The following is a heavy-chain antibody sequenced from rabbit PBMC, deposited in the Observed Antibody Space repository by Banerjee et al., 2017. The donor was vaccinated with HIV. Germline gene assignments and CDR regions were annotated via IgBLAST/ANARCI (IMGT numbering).Heavy chain of an antibody. CDR1: GFDFSSGYW. CDR3: ARGGVIGWNLYL. V-gene: IGHV1S45*01. J-gene: IGHJ4*01. Sequence: QEQLEESGGDLVKPGASLTLTCTASGFDFSSGYWMCWVRQAPGKGLEWIGCIGIGSGTTYYASWAKGRFTITKASSTTVTLQMTSLTAADTATYFCARGGVIGWNLYLWGPGTLVTVS. D-gene: IGHD1-1*01. CDR2: IGIGSGTT.